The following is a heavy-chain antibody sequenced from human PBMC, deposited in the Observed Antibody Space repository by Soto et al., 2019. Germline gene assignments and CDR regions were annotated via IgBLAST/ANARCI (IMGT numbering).Heavy chain of an antibody. CDR1: GDSVSSNSAA. J-gene: IGHJ6*02. Sequence: SQTLSLTCAISGDSVSSNSAAWNWIRQSPSRGLEWLGRTYYRSKWYNDYAVSVKSRITINPDTSKNQFSLQLNSVTPEDTAVYYCARAGVSGSGWEYYYYYGMDVWGQGTTVTSP. CDR2: TYYRSKWYN. V-gene: IGHV6-1*01. CDR3: ARAGVSGSGWEYYYYYGMDV. D-gene: IGHD6-19*01.